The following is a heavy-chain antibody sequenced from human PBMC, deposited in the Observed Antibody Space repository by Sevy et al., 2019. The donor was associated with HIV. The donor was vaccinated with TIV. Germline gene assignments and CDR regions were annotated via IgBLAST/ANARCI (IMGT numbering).Heavy chain of an antibody. J-gene: IGHJ4*02. CDR3: ARHDYGVDLNIFDY. CDR2: IYYSGST. Sequence: SETLSLTCTVSGGSISSSSYYWGWIRQPPGKGLEWIGSIYYSGSTYYNPSLKSRVTISVDTSKNQFSLKLSSVTAADTAVYYCARHDYGVDLNIFDYWGQGTLVTVSS. V-gene: IGHV4-39*01. CDR1: GGSISSSSYY. D-gene: IGHD4-17*01.